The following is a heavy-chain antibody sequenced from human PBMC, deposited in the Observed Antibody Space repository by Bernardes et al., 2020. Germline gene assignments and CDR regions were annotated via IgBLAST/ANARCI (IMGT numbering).Heavy chain of an antibody. V-gene: IGHV3-74*01. CDR2: INPAGSST. CDR1: SRSW. D-gene: IGHD2-8*01. Sequence: SRSWPHYLQKDPGNGLVLVSLINPAGSSTYYADSVHGRSTIYSDHAKNLLFLLMSGLRAEDTAMYYCSRDLGYCTNGVCSPWGQGTLVTVSS. CDR3: SRDLGYCTNGVCSP. J-gene: IGHJ5*02.